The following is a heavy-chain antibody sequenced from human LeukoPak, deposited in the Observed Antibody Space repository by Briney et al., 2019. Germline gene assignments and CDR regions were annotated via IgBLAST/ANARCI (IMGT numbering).Heavy chain of an antibody. CDR2: IYYSGST. J-gene: IGHJ6*03. V-gene: IGHV4-39*07. CDR3: ARRGSRSLYYYYYYMDV. Sequence: PSETLSLTCAVSGASISGSGYYWGWIRQPPGKGLEWIGNIYYSGSTNYNPSLKSRVTISVDTSKNQFSLKLSSVTAADTAVYYCARRGSRSLYYYYYYMDVWGKGTTVTVSS. CDR1: GASISGSGYY. D-gene: IGHD1-14*01.